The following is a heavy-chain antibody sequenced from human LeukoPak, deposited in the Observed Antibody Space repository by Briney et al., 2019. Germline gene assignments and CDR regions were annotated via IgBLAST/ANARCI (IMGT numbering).Heavy chain of an antibody. D-gene: IGHD3-10*01. CDR1: GFTFSRYA. CDR2: ISTTSSSSYI. V-gene: IGHV3-21*01. J-gene: IGHJ6*03. CDR3: ARVMAGYSYMDV. Sequence: GGSLRLSCAASGFTFSRYAMNWVRQAPGKGLEWVSSISTTSSSSYIHYADSMQCRFTISRDNAKSSLYLQMNSLRAEDTAVYYCARVMAGYSYMDVWGKGTTVTVSS.